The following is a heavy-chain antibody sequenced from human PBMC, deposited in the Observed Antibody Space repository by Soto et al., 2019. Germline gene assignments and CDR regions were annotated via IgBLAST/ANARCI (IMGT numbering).Heavy chain of an antibody. CDR1: GFSLSTSGVG. CDR2: IYWDDDK. V-gene: IGHV2-5*02. J-gene: IGHJ4*02. Sequence: QITLKESGPTLVKPTQTLTLTCTFSGFSLSTSGVGVGWIRQPPGKALEWLALIYWDDDKRYSPSLKSRLTITNDTSKTPVVLTMTNRDPVDTATYYCAHSKGSIAAAGAVFDYWGQGTLVTVSS. CDR3: AHSKGSIAAAGAVFDY. D-gene: IGHD6-13*01.